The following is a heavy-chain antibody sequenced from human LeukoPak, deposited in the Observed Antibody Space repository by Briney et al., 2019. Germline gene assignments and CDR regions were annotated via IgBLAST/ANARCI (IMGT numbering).Heavy chain of an antibody. CDR1: GFTFTNHA. CDR3: ARDSPTFDI. V-gene: IGHV3-23*01. CDR2: ISGGGDST. Sequence: GGSLRLSCAASGFTFTNHAMDWVRQAPGKGLEWVSGISGGGDSTYYADSVKGRFTISRDNSKNTLYLQMNSLGAEDTAIYYCARDSPTFDIWGQGTMVTVSS. J-gene: IGHJ3*02.